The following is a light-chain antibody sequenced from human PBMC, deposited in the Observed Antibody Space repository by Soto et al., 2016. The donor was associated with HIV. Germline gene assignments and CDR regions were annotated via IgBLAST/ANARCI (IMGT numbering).Light chain of an antibody. CDR2: KAS. CDR1: QSISTS. V-gene: IGKV1-5*03. CDR3: QHYNSYPFT. Sequence: DIQMTQSPSTLSASVGDRVTITCRASQSISTSLAWYQQKAGTAPKILIYKASSLQSGVPSRFGGSGSGTEFTLTISSLQPDDFATYYCQHYNSYPFTFGRGTKLEI. J-gene: IGKJ2*01.